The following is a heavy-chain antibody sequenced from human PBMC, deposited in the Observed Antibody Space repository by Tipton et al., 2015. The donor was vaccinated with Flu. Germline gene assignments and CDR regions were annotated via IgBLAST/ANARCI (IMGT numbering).Heavy chain of an antibody. V-gene: IGHV4-59*12. CDR1: GGSMNSYY. D-gene: IGHD3-9*01. Sequence: TLSLTCTVSGGSMNSYYWSWIRQPPGKGLEWIGYIYYSGSTNYNPSLKSRVTISVDTSKNQFSLKLSSVTAADTAVYYCARLGYDILTGYDPTPHWYFDLWGRGTLVTVSS. J-gene: IGHJ2*01. CDR3: ARLGYDILTGYDPTPHWYFDL. CDR2: IYYSGST.